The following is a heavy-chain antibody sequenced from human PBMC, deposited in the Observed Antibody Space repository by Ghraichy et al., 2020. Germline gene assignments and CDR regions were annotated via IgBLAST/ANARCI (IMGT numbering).Heavy chain of an antibody. D-gene: IGHD2-15*01. CDR3: ARGPFCSGGSCYFNWDY. Sequence: GGSLRLSCAASGFTFSSYGMHWVRQAPGKGLEWVAVIWYDGSNKYYADSVKGRFTISRDNSKNTLYLQMNSLRAEDTAVYYCARGPFCSGGSCYFNWDYWGQGTLVTVSS. J-gene: IGHJ4*02. V-gene: IGHV3-33*01. CDR2: IWYDGSNK. CDR1: GFTFSSYG.